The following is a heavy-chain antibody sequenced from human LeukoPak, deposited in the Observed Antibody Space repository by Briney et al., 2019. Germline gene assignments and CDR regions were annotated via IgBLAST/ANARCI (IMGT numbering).Heavy chain of an antibody. CDR1: GVSISSASYY. J-gene: IGHJ4*02. CDR2: IYTSGST. Sequence: SQTLSLTCTVSGVSISSASYYWSWIRQPAGKGLEWIGRIYTSGSTNYNPSLKSRVTISVDTSKNQFSLKLSSVTAADTAVYYCAMRERLAAAFDYWGQGTLVTVSS. V-gene: IGHV4-61*02. CDR3: AMRERLAAAFDY. D-gene: IGHD6-13*01.